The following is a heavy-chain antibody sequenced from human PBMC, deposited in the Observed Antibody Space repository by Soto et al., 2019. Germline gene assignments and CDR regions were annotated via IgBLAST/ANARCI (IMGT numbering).Heavy chain of an antibody. D-gene: IGHD4-17*01. CDR3: ARAHYGDYGYGMDV. CDR2: IYHSGTT. Sequence: SETLSLTCPVSGGSISSYYWSWIRPPPGKGLEWIGYIYHSGTTYYNPSLKSRVTISVDRSKNQFSLKLSSVTAADTAVYYCARAHYGDYGYGMDVWGQGTTVTVSS. CDR1: GGSISSYY. J-gene: IGHJ6*02. V-gene: IGHV4-59*12.